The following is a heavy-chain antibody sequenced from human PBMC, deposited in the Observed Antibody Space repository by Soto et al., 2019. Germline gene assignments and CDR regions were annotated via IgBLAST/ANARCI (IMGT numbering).Heavy chain of an antibody. CDR2: IYHSGST. J-gene: IGHJ4*02. D-gene: IGHD6-13*01. V-gene: IGHV4-4*02. Sequence: LSLTCAVSGGSISSSNWWSWVRQPPGKGLEWIGEIYHSGSTNYNPSLKSRVTISEDTSKSQFSLKVNSMTAADTAVYYCARYRREAVAGYTLDNWGQGILVTVSS. CDR1: GGSISSSNW. CDR3: ARYRREAVAGYTLDN.